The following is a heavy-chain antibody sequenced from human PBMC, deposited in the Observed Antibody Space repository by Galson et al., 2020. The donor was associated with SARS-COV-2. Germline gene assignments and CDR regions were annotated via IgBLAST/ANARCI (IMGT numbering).Heavy chain of an antibody. D-gene: IGHD1-1*01. Sequence: ASVKVSCKASGYRLIDFYIHWMRQAPGQGLEWLGWINTNTGDTNYSPKFLGRVTVTRATSMNTAYMELSMLTSDDTAVYYCARGRQGTSGTTFYYWGQGALVTVSS. J-gene: IGHJ4*02. CDR1: GYRLIDFY. CDR2: INTNTGDT. CDR3: ARGRQGTSGTTFYY. V-gene: IGHV1-2*02.